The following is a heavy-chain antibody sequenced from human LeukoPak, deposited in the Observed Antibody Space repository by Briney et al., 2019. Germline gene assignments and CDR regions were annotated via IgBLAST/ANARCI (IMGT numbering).Heavy chain of an antibody. D-gene: IGHD2-2*01. CDR1: GFTFSNYG. CDR3: VRYYSSTSCYDY. Sequence: GGSLRLSCAASGFTFSNYGMKWVRQAPGKGLEWVSFISSGSSYIYYADSVKGRFTISRDNAKNSLYLQMNSLRAEDTALYYCVRYYSSTSCYDYWGQGTLVTVSS. J-gene: IGHJ4*02. V-gene: IGHV3-21*01. CDR2: ISSGSSYI.